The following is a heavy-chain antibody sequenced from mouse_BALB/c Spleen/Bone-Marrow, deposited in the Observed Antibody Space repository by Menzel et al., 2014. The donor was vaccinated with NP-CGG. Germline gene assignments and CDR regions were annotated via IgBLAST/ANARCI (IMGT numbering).Heavy chain of an antibody. D-gene: IGHD2-10*02. Sequence: EVKVVESGGDLVKPGGSLKLSCAASGFTFSSYGMSWVRQTPDKRLEWVATISSGGSYTYYPDSVKGRFTISRDNAKNTLYLQMSSLKSEDTAMYYCARRGYGNSYWYFDVWAQGPRSPSPQ. CDR3: ARRGYGNSYWYFDV. V-gene: IGHV5-6*02. CDR1: GFTFSSYG. CDR2: ISSGGSYT. J-gene: IGHJ1*01.